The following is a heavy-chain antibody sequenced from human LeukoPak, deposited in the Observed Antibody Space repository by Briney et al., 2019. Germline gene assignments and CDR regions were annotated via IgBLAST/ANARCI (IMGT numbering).Heavy chain of an antibody. CDR1: GGSISSYY. J-gene: IGHJ4*02. CDR3: ARGDMVRGVIIPYFDY. D-gene: IGHD3-10*01. V-gene: IGHV4-59*01. CDR2: IYYSGST. Sequence: SETLSLTCTVSGGSISSYYWSWIRQSPGKGLEWIGYIYYSGSTNYNPSLKSRVTISVDTSKNQFSLKLSSVTAADTAVYYCARGDMVRGVIIPYFDYWGQGTLVTVSS.